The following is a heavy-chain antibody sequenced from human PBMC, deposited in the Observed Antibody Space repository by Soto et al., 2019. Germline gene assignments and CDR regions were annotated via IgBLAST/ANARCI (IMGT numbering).Heavy chain of an antibody. D-gene: IGHD1-26*01. CDR3: ATRSEVVGAPHVKDAFDI. CDR2: FDPEDGET. V-gene: IGHV1-24*01. Sequence: QVQLVQSGAEVKKPGASVKVSCKVSGYTLTELSMHWVRQAPGKGLEWMGGFDPEDGETIYAQKVQGRVTMTEDTSTDTAYMELSSLRSEDTAVYYCATRSEVVGAPHVKDAFDIWGQGTMVTVSS. CDR1: GYTLTELS. J-gene: IGHJ3*02.